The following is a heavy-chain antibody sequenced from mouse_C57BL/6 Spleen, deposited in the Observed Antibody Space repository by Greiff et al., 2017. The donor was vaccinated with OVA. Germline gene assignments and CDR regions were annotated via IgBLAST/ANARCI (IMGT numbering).Heavy chain of an antibody. D-gene: IGHD1-1*01. CDR3: GSGLLSTVVGGFAY. CDR2: INPSSGYT. Sequence: VQLVESGAELAKPGASVKLSCKASGYTFTSYWMPWVHQRPGQGLEWIGYINPSSGYTNYHQKFKDKSTLTADKSSSTAYMQLSSLTYEDSAVYYCGSGLLSTVVGGFAYWGQGTLVNVSA. V-gene: IGHV1-7*01. J-gene: IGHJ3*01. CDR1: GYTFTSYW.